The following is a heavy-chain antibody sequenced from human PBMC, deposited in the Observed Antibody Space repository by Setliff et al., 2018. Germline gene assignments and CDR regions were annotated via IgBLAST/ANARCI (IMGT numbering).Heavy chain of an antibody. V-gene: IGHV3-21*06. J-gene: IGHJ3*01. D-gene: IGHD6-25*01. CDR1: TFTLGTYS. Sequence: GGSLRLSCAASTFTLGTYSMHWVRQAPGKGLAWVSSISPYSDYIYYADSVKGRFTISRDSAKNSLYLQMNSLGAEDTAVYFCARSPANGGHDAFDVWGQGTMVTVSS. CDR3: ARSPANGGHDAFDV. CDR2: ISPYSDYI.